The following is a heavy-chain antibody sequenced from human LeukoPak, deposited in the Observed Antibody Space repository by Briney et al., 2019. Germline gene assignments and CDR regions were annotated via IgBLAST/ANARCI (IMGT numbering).Heavy chain of an antibody. CDR2: ISYDGSNK. CDR1: GFTFSYYG. D-gene: IGHD3-16*01. V-gene: IGHV3-30*18. Sequence: GGSLRLSCAASGFTFSYYGMHWVRQAPGKGLEWVAVISYDGSNKHYADSVKGRFTISRDNSKNTLYLQMNSLTPEDTAVFYCANRGGGDKYYFDYWGQGTLVTVSS. CDR3: ANRGGGDKYYFDY. J-gene: IGHJ4*02.